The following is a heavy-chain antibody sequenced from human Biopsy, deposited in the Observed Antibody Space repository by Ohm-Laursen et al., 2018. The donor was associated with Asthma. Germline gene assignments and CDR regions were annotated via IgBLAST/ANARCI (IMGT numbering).Heavy chain of an antibody. J-gene: IGHJ4*02. CDR2: ISFDGSTK. D-gene: IGHD6-6*01. CDR1: GLTFRNYG. V-gene: IGHV3-30*03. CDR3: ARAISSSWWAVEY. Sequence: SLRLSCAASGLTFRNYGMHWVRQAPGKGLEWVALISFDGSTKYFADSVKGRFTISRDNSKNTPYLQMNSLGAEDTAVYYCARAISSSWWAVEYWGQGTLVTVSS.